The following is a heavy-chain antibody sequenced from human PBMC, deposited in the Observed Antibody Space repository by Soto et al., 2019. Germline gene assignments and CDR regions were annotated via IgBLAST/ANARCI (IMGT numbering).Heavy chain of an antibody. CDR2: MNPNSGNT. D-gene: IGHD2-15*01. CDR1: GYTFTSYD. J-gene: IGHJ6*02. Sequence: GASVKVSCKASGYTFTSYDINWVRQATGQGLEWMGWMNPNSGNTGYAQKFQGRVTMTRNTSISTAYMELSSLRSEDTAVYYCARVRVAATRYYYYYYGMDVWGQGTTVTVSS. V-gene: IGHV1-8*01. CDR3: ARVRVAATRYYYYYYGMDV.